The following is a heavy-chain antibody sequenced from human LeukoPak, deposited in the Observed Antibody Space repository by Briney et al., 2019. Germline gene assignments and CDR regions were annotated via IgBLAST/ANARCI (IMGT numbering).Heavy chain of an antibody. CDR2: ISYDGSNK. V-gene: IGHV3-30*04. CDR3: ARDRDFDY. Sequence: PGGSLRLSCAASGFTFSSYAMHWVRQAPGKGLEWVAVISYDGSNKYYADSVKGRFTISRDNSKNTLYLQMNSLRAEDTAVYYCARDRDFDYRGQGTLVTVSS. J-gene: IGHJ4*02. CDR1: GFTFSSYA.